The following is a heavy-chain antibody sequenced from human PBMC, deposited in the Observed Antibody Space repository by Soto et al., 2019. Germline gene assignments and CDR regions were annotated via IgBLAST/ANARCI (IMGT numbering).Heavy chain of an antibody. CDR1: GYTFTSYD. CDR3: ARVFGASNYYYYMDV. V-gene: IGHV1-8*01. CDR2: MNPNSGNT. D-gene: IGHD3-3*01. Sequence: ASVKVSCKASGYTFTSYDINWVRQATGQGREWMGWMNPNSGNTGYAQKFQGRVTMTRNNSISTAYMELSSLRSEDTAVYYCARVFGASNYYYYMDVWGKGTTVTVSS. J-gene: IGHJ6*03.